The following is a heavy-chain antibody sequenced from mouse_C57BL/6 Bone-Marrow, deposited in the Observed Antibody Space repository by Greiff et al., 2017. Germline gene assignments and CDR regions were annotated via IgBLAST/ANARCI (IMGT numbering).Heavy chain of an antibody. CDR1: GFNIKDDY. CDR3: TTEECYAMDY. V-gene: IGHV14-4*01. J-gene: IGHJ4*01. Sequence: EVQLQQSGAELVRPGASVKLSCTASGFNIKDDYMHWVKQRPEQGLEWIGWIDPENGDTKYASKFQGKATITADTYSNTAYQQRSSLTSEETAVYNCTTEECYAMDYWGQGTSVTVAS. CDR2: IDPENGDT.